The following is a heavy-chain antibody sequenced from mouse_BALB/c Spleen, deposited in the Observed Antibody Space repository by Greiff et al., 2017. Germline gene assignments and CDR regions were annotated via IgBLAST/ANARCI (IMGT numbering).Heavy chain of an antibody. CDR3: ARKPPALLRSPLYAMDY. V-gene: IGHV1S81*02. CDR1: GYTFTSYW. J-gene: IGHJ4*01. D-gene: IGHD1-1*01. Sequence: VQLQQSGAELVKPGASVKLSCKASGYTFTSYWMHWVKQRPGQGLEWIGEINPSNGRTNYNEKFKSKATLTVDKSSSTAYMQLSSLTSEDSAVYYCARKPPALLRSPLYAMDYWGQGTSVTVSS. CDR2: INPSNGRT.